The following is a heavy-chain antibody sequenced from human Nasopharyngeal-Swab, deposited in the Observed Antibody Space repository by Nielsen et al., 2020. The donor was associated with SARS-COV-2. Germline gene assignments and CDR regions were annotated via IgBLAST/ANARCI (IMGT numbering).Heavy chain of an antibody. J-gene: IGHJ6*03. V-gene: IGHV1-3*01. CDR2: INAGNGNT. CDR1: GYTFTSYA. CDR3: ARWRVGGSYSGYYYYYMDV. Sequence: ASVKVSCKASGYTFTSYAMHWVRQAPDQRFGWRGWINAGNGNTKYSQKFQGRVTITRDTSASTAYMELSSLRSEDTAVYYCARWRVGGSYSGYYYYYMDVWGKGTTVTVSS. D-gene: IGHD1-26*01.